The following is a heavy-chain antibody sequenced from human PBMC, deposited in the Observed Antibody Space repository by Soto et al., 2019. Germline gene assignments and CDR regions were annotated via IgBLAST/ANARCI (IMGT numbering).Heavy chain of an antibody. D-gene: IGHD6-19*01. CDR2: IIPILGIA. CDR3: ARSYSSGWYGGWDFDT. CDR1: GGTFSSYT. V-gene: IGHV1-69*02. Sequence: ASVKVSCKASGGTFSSYTISWVRQAPGQGLEWMGRIIPILGIANYAQKFQGRVTITADKSTSTAYMELSSLRSDDTAVYYCARSYSSGWYGGWDFDTWGPGTLVTVSS. J-gene: IGHJ4*02.